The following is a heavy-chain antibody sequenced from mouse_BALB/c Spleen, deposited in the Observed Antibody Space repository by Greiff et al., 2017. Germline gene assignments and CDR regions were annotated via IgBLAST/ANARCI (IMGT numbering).Heavy chain of an antibody. CDR1: GYSITSDYA. V-gene: IGHV3-2*02. Sequence: DVQLQESGPGLVKPSQSLSLTCTVTGYSITSDYAWNWIRQFPGNKLEWMGYISYSGSTNYNPSLKSRISITRDTSKNQFFLQLNSVTTEDTATYYCVRNDGYYDAMDYWGQGTSVTVSS. CDR2: ISYSGST. J-gene: IGHJ4*01. CDR3: VRNDGYYDAMDY. D-gene: IGHD2-3*01.